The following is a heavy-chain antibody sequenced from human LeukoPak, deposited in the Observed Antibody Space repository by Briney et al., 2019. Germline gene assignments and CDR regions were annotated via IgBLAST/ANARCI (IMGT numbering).Heavy chain of an antibody. CDR1: GSSFTSYW. V-gene: IGHV5-51*01. CDR2: IYPGDSDT. J-gene: IGHJ3*02. CDR3: ASYGSGTKHAFDI. Sequence: GESLKTSCKRSGSSFTSYWIGWVRQMPGKGLGWLGIIYPGDSDTRYSPSFQGQVTISADKSISTAYLQWSSLKASDTAMYYCASYGSGTKHAFDIWGQGTMVTVSS. D-gene: IGHD3-10*01.